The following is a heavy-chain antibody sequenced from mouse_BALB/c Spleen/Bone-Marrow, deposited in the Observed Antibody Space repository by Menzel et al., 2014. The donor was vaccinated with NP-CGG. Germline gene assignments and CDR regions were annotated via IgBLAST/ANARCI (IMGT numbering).Heavy chain of an antibody. D-gene: IGHD2-13*01. J-gene: IGHJ2*01. Sequence: QVQLKESGAELVKPGASVKLSCMPSGYTFTNYWIQWVKQRPGQGLGWIGEIFPGTGTTYYNERFKGKATLTIDTSSSTAYMQLSSLTSEDSAVYFCARGGDYGYWGQGTTLTVSS. CDR3: ARGGDYGY. CDR1: GYTFTNYW. V-gene: IGHV1S132*01. CDR2: IFPGTGTT.